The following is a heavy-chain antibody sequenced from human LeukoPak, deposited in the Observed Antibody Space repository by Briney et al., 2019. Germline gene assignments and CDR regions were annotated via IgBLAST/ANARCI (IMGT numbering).Heavy chain of an antibody. J-gene: IGHJ3*01. CDR3: AKLMRHMMEDVLDL. V-gene: IGHV3-7*03. CDR2: INPDGNKK. D-gene: IGHD3-16*01. CDR1: GLTFSSSW. Sequence: GGSLRLSCAVSGLTFSSSWMDWVRQAPGKGLEWVASINPDGNKKYSADSVKGRFTISRDNAENSLYLQMNSLRAADTAVYYCAKLMRHMMEDVLDLWGQGTVVTVSS.